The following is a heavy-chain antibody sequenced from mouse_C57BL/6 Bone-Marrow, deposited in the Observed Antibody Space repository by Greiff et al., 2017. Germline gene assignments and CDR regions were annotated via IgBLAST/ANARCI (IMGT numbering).Heavy chain of an antibody. CDR1: GYTFTSYW. J-gene: IGHJ1*03. V-gene: IGHV1-64*01. Sequence: VQLQQPGAELVKPGASVKLSCKASGYTFTSYWMHWVKQRPGQGLEWIGMIHPNSGSTNYNEKFKSKATLTVDKSSSTAYMQLSSLTSEDSAVYYCAEGVYGSWYFDVWGTGTTVTVSS. CDR3: AEGVYGSWYFDV. CDR2: IHPNSGST. D-gene: IGHD1-1*01.